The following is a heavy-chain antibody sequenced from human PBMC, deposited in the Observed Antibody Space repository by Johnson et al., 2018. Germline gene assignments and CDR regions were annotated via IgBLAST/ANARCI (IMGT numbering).Heavy chain of an antibody. V-gene: IGHV3-7*01. CDR2: IFPDGTER. CDR1: GFTFNIYW. D-gene: IGHD3-9*01. J-gene: IGHJ4*02. Sequence: VQLVQSGGGLVQXGGSLRLXCAASGFTFNIYWMTWVRQAPGKGLERVAEIFPDGTERYFVDSVKGRFAISRDNSKNSLYLQLNGLRVEDTAVYYCAREDWFSVDFWGQGTLVTVSS. CDR3: AREDWFSVDF.